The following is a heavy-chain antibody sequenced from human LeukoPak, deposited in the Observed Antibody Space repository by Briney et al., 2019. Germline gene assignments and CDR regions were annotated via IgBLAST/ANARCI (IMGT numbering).Heavy chain of an antibody. D-gene: IGHD2-2*01. CDR1: GFTFSSYE. J-gene: IGHJ6*03. V-gene: IGHV3-48*03. CDR2: ISSSGSTI. Sequence: PGGSLRLSCVASGFTFSSYEMNWVRQAPGKGLEWVSYISSSGSTIYYADSVKGRFTISRDNAKNSLYLQMNSLRAEDTAVYYCARVACSSTSCYVYYYYYMDVWGKGTTVTVSS. CDR3: ARVACSSTSCYVYYYYYMDV.